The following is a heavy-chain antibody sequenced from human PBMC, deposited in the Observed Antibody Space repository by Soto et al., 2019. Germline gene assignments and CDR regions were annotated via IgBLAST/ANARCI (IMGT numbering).Heavy chain of an antibody. CDR2: IYYSGST. CDR1: GGSISSGGYY. D-gene: IGHD4-17*01. CDR3: ARDYLPSRLEDYYYGMDV. Sequence: SETLSLTCTVSGGSISSGGYYWSWIRQHPGKGLEWIGYIYYSGSTYYNPSLKSRVTISVDTSKNQFSLKLSSVTAADTAVYYCARDYLPSRLEDYYYGMDVWGQWTTVTVSS. V-gene: IGHV4-31*03. J-gene: IGHJ6*02.